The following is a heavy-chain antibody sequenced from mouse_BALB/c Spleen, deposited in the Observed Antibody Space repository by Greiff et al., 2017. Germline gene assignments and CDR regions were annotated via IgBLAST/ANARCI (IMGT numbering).Heavy chain of an antibody. D-gene: IGHD1-1*01. CDR2: ISSGGSYT. J-gene: IGHJ4*01. CDR1: GFTFSSYG. Sequence: EVMLVESGGDLVKPGGSLKLSCAASGFTFSSYGMSWVRQTPDKRLEWVATISSGGSYTYYPDSVKGRFTISRDNAKNTLYLQMSSLKSEDTAMYYCARTLSTVVAKDYAMDYWGQGTSVTVSS. V-gene: IGHV5-6*01. CDR3: ARTLSTVVAKDYAMDY.